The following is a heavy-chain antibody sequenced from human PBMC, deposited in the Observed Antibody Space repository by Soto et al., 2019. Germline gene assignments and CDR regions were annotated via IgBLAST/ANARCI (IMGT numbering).Heavy chain of an antibody. CDR2: IYSGGST. Sequence: QTGGSLRLSCAASGFSVSGNYMGWVRQAPGKGLEWVSAIYSGGSTHYADSVKGRFTISRDNSKNTLYLQMNSLRAEETAVYYCARASSRWGSDAAHWGQGTLVTAPQ. CDR1: GFSVSGNY. V-gene: IGHV3-53*01. CDR3: ARASSRWGSDAAH. D-gene: IGHD7-27*01. J-gene: IGHJ4*02.